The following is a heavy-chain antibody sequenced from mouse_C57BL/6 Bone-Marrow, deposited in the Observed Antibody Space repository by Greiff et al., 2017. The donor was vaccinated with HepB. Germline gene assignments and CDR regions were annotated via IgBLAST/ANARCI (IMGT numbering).Heavy chain of an antibody. J-gene: IGHJ1*03. CDR3: ASTVVADFDV. CDR2: INPGSGGT. D-gene: IGHD1-1*01. V-gene: IGHV1-54*01. CDR1: GYAFTNYL. Sequence: VQLQQSGAELVRPGTSVKVSCKASGYAFTNYLIEWVKQRPGQGLEWIGVINPGSGGTNYNEKFKGKATLTADKSSSTAYMQLISLTSEDSAVYFCASTVVADFDVWGTGTTVTVSS.